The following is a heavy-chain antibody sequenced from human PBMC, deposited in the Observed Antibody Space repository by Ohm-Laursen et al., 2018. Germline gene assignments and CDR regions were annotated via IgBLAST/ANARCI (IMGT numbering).Heavy chain of an antibody. V-gene: IGHV3-11*01. Sequence: LSLTCPVSSGSISSYYWSWIRQAPGKGLEWVSYISSSGSTIYYADSVKGRFTISRDNAKNSLYLQMNSLRAEDTAVYYCARMGRSGSYSVYYFDYWGQGTLVTVSS. CDR2: ISSSGSTI. D-gene: IGHD3-10*01. CDR3: ARMGRSGSYSVYYFDY. J-gene: IGHJ4*02. CDR1: SGSISSYY.